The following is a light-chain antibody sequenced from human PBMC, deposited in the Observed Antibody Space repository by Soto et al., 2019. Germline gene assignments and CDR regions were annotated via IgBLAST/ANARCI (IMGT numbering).Light chain of an antibody. Sequence: QSVLTQPPSVSGAPGQRVTISCTGSSSNIGAGYDVQWYQQLPGAAPKLLIFVNSNRPSGVPDRFSGSRSGTSASLAITGLQAEDEADYFSQSYDISLSVSVIFGGGTKLTVL. CDR2: VNS. J-gene: IGLJ2*01. CDR1: SSNIGAGYD. CDR3: QSYDISLSVSVI. V-gene: IGLV1-40*01.